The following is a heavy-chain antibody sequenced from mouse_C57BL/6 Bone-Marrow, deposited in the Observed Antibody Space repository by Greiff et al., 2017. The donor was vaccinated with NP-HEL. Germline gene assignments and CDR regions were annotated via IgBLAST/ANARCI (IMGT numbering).Heavy chain of an antibody. J-gene: IGHJ2*01. V-gene: IGHV1-64*01. CDR2: IHPNSGST. CDR1: GYTFTSYW. CDR3: ASRGPLRNYFDY. Sequence: QVQLQQPGAELVKPGASVKLSCKASGYTFTSYWMHWVKQRPGQGLEWIGMIHPNSGSTNYNEKFKSKATLTVDKSSSTAYMQLSSLTSEDSAVYYCASRGPLRNYFDYWGQGTTLTVSS. D-gene: IGHD1-1*01.